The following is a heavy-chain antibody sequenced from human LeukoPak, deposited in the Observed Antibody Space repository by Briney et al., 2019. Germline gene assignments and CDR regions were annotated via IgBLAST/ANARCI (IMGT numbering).Heavy chain of an antibody. Sequence: ASVKVSCKASGYTFTGYYMHWVRQAPGQGLEWMGGIIPIFGTANYAQKFQGRVTITADESTSTAYMELSSLRSEDTAVYYCARAMVRGAEDYYYGMDVWGKGTTVTVSS. D-gene: IGHD3-10*01. CDR1: GYTFTGYY. CDR3: ARAMVRGAEDYYYGMDV. CDR2: IIPIFGTA. V-gene: IGHV1-69*13. J-gene: IGHJ6*04.